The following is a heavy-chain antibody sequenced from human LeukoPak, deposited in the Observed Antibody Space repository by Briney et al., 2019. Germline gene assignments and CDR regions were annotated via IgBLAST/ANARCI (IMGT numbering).Heavy chain of an antibody. Sequence: PGGSLRLSCAASGFTFSSYSMNWVRQAPGKGLEWVSSISSSSSSYIYYADSVKGRFTISRDNAKNSLYLQMNSLRAEDTAVYYCARAYYDSSGYYLLAFDIWGQGTMVTVSS. CDR3: ARAYYDSSGYYLLAFDI. J-gene: IGHJ3*02. D-gene: IGHD3-22*01. V-gene: IGHV3-21*01. CDR1: GFTFSSYS. CDR2: ISSSSSSYI.